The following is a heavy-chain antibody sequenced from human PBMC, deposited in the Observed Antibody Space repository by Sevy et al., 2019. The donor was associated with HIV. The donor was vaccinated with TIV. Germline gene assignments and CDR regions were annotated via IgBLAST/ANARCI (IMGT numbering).Heavy chain of an antibody. CDR3: AREGGSGLGSLDPFDI. Sequence: GGSLRLSCAASGFTFISYWMHWVRQAPGKGLVWVSRINSDGSSTSYADSVKGRFTISRDNAKNTLYLQMNSLRAEDTAVYYCAREGGSGLGSLDPFDIWGQGTMVTVSS. V-gene: IGHV3-74*01. J-gene: IGHJ3*02. CDR2: INSDGSST. D-gene: IGHD6-19*01. CDR1: GFTFISYW.